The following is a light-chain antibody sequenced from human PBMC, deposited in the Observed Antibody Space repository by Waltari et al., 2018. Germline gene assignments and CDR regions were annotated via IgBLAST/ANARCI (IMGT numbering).Light chain of an antibody. V-gene: IGKV1-33*01. CDR3: QQYDNLLT. CDR2: DAS. CDR1: QDNSNY. J-gene: IGKJ3*01. Sequence: DIEITHSPSSLPASVVDRVTITCLASQDNSNYLNWYQQKPVKAPKLLMYDASNLETGVPSRFSGSGSGTDFTFTISSLQPEDIATYYCQQYDNLLTFGPGTKVDIK.